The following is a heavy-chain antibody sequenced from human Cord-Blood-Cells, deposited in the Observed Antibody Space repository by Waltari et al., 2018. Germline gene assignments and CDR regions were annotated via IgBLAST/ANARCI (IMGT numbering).Heavy chain of an antibody. Sequence: EVQLVESGGGLVKPGGSLRLSCAASGFTFGTAWMSWVRQAPGKGLEWVGRIKSKTDGGTTDYAAPVKGRFTISRDDSKNTLYLQMNSLKTEDTAVYYCTTDPFGEYFDLWGRGTLVTVSS. V-gene: IGHV3-15*01. CDR1: GFTFGTAW. CDR3: TTDPFGEYFDL. CDR2: IKSKTDGGTT. D-gene: IGHD3-16*01. J-gene: IGHJ2*01.